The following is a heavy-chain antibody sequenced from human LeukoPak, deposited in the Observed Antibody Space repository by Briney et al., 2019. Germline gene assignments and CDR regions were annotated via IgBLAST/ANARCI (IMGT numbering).Heavy chain of an antibody. CDR2: ISSSSSYI. V-gene: IGHV3-21*01. CDR3: ASGPKYSSGWSFFDY. D-gene: IGHD6-19*01. Sequence: PGGSLRLSCAASGFTFSSYSMNWVRQAPGKGLEWVSSISSSSSYIYYADSVKGRFTISRDNAKNYLYLQMNSLRAEDTAVYYCASGPKYSSGWSFFDYGGQGPLATVSS. J-gene: IGHJ4*02. CDR1: GFTFSSYS.